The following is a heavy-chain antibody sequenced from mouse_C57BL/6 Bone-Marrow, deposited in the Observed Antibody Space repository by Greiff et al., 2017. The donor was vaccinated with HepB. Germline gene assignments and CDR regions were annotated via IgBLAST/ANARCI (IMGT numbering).Heavy chain of an antibody. CDR2: IHPNSGST. V-gene: IGHV1-64*01. CDR3: ARWVNYSNDCDY. CDR1: GYTFTSYW. J-gene: IGHJ2*01. D-gene: IGHD2-5*01. Sequence: QVQLQQPGAELVKPGASVKLSCKASGYTFTSYWMHWVKQRPGQGLEWIGMIHPNSGSTNYNEKFKSKATLTVDKSSSTAYMQLSSLTSEDSAVYYCARWVNYSNDCDYWGQGTTLTVTS.